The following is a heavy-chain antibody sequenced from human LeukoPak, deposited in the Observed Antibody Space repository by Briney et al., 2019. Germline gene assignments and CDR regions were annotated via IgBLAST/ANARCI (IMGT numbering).Heavy chain of an antibody. D-gene: IGHD2-2*01. CDR1: GFTFSSYS. Sequence: PGGSLGLSCAASGFTFSSYSMNWVRQAPGKGLEWVSSISSSSSYIYYADSVKGRFTISRDNAKNSLYLQMNSLRAEDTAVYYCARDLGYCSSTSCFLDAFDIWGQGTMVTVSS. V-gene: IGHV3-21*01. J-gene: IGHJ3*02. CDR3: ARDLGYCSSTSCFLDAFDI. CDR2: ISSSSSYI.